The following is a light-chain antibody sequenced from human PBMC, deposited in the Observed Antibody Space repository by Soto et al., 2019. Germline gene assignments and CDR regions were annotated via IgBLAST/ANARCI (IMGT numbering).Light chain of an antibody. CDR3: QHYGSSSSWT. CDR1: QSISDNY. J-gene: IGKJ1*01. V-gene: IGKV3-20*01. CDR2: GAS. Sequence: VLTQFPGSLSLSPGERATLSCRASQSISDNYLAWYQQRPGQAPRLLIYGASSRATGTPDRFSGSGSGTDFTLTISRLETEDFAVYFCQHYGSSSSWTFGQGTKVDIK.